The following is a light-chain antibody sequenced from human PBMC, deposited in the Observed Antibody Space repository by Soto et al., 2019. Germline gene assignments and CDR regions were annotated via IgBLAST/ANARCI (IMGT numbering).Light chain of an antibody. CDR3: QQHYSYPFT. J-gene: IGKJ3*01. V-gene: IGKV1-9*01. Sequence: DIRLTQSPSFLSASVGDRVSITCRASQDITSYLAWYQQKPGKAPKLLIYGASTLQSGVPSRFSGSGSGTEFTLTISSLQPEDFATYYCQQHYSYPFTFGPGTKVDIK. CDR2: GAS. CDR1: QDITSY.